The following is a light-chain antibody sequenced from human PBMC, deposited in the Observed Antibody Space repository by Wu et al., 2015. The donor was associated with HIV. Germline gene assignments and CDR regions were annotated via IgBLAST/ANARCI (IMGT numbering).Light chain of an antibody. V-gene: IGKV3-15*01. CDR3: QQYNNWPSIT. CDR1: QSVSSH. CDR2: EAS. J-gene: IGKJ5*01. Sequence: EMVMTQSPATLSVSPGERATLSCRASQSVSSHLAWYQQKPGQAPKLLMYEASTRATDIPARFGGSGSGTEFTLTISSLQSEDFAVYYCQQYNNWPSITFGQGTRLEIK.